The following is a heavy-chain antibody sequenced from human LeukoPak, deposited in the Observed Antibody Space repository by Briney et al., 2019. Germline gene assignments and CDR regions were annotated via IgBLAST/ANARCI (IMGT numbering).Heavy chain of an antibody. CDR3: ARDRRYCSSTSCRFDAFDI. CDR1: GFTFSSYS. CDR2: ISSSSSYI. Sequence: PGGSLRLSCAASGFTFSSYSMNWVRQAPGKGLEWVSSISSSSSYIYYADSVKGRFTISRDNAKNSLYLQMNSLRAEDTAVYYCARDRRYCSSTSCRFDAFDIWGQGTMVTVSS. D-gene: IGHD2-2*01. V-gene: IGHV3-21*01. J-gene: IGHJ3*02.